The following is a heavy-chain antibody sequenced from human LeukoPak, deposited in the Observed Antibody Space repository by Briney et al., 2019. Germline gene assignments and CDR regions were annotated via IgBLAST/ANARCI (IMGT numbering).Heavy chain of an antibody. Sequence: ASVKVSCKAPGYTFTSYYMHWVRQAPGQGLEWMGLINPSGTNTNYAQKFRGRVTMTRDTSTSTVYMDLSSLRSEDTAMYFCAREESGGYFDYWGQGTLVTVSS. V-gene: IGHV1-46*01. CDR1: GYTFTSYY. CDR2: INPSGTNT. J-gene: IGHJ4*02. D-gene: IGHD2-8*02. CDR3: AREESGGYFDY.